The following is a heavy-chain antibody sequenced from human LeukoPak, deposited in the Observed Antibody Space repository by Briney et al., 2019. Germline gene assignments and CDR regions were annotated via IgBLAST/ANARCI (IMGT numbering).Heavy chain of an antibody. CDR2: FDPEDGET. CDR1: GYTLTELS. J-gene: IGHJ3*02. Sequence: ASVKVSCKVSGYTLTELSMHWVRQAPGKGLEWMGGFDPEDGETIYAQKFQGRVTMTEDTSTDTAYMELSSLRSEDTAVYYCAIDMVGATSDAFDIWGQGTMVTVSS. CDR3: AIDMVGATSDAFDI. D-gene: IGHD1-26*01. V-gene: IGHV1-24*01.